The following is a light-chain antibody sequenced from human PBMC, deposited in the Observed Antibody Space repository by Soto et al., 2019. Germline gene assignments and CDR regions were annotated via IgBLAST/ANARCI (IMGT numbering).Light chain of an antibody. CDR1: QSISSY. CDR2: AAS. Sequence: DIQMTQSPSSLSASVGDRVTITCRASQSISSYLNWYQQKPGKAPKLLIYAASSLQSGVPSRFSGSGSGTDFTLTISSLQPEDFANYYCQQSYSTPPLTFGGGTKVDIK. CDR3: QQSYSTPPLT. J-gene: IGKJ4*01. V-gene: IGKV1-39*01.